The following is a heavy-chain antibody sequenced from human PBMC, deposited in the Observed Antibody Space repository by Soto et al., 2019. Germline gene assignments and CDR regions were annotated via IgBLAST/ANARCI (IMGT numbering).Heavy chain of an antibody. J-gene: IGHJ6*02. Sequence: QVQLVQSGAEVKKPGSSVKVSCKASGGTFSSYAISWVRQVPGQGLEWMGGIIPIFGTANYAQKFQGRVTITADESTSTAYMELSSVRSDDTAVYYCARKNCSGGSCYLGGDYYYYYGMDVWGQGTTVTVSS. V-gene: IGHV1-69*01. CDR1: GGTFSSYA. D-gene: IGHD2-15*01. CDR2: IIPIFGTA. CDR3: ARKNCSGGSCYLGGDYYYYYGMDV.